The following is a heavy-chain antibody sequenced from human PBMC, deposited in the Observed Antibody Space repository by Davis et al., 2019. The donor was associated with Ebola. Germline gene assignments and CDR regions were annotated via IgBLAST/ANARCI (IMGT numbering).Heavy chain of an antibody. CDR1: GYTFTSYY. CDR3: ARDSVVTPADY. D-gene: IGHD4-23*01. J-gene: IGHJ4*02. Sequence: ASVKVSCKASGYTFTSYYMHWVRQAPGQGLEWMGIINPSGGSTSYAQKFQGRVTMTTDTSTSTAYMELRSLRSDDTAVYYCARDSVVTPADYWGQGTLVTVSS. V-gene: IGHV1-46*01. CDR2: INPSGGST.